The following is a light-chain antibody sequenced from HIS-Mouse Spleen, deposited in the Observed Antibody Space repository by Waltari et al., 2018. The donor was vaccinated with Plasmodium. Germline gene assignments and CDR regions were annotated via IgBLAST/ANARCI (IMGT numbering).Light chain of an antibody. CDR3: QQYNNWSFT. CDR1: QSVSSN. Sequence: DIVMTQSPATLSVSPGERATLSCRASQSVSSNLAWYQQKPGQAPRLLIYGASTRATGIPARFSGSRSGTEFTLTISSLQSEDFAVYYCQQYNNWSFTFGPGTKVDIK. CDR2: GAS. V-gene: IGKV3-15*01. J-gene: IGKJ3*01.